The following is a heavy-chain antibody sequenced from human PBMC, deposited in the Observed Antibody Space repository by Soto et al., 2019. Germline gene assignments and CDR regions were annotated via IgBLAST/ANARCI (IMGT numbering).Heavy chain of an antibody. J-gene: IGHJ6*02. D-gene: IGHD6-13*01. CDR1: GGTFSSYA. Sequence: QVQLVQSWAEVKKPGSSVKVSCKASGGTFSSYAISWVRQAPGQGLEWMGGIIPIFGTANYAQKFQGRVTITADESTSTAYMELSSLRSEDTAVYYWARERFEQQVVPYYYGMDVWGQGTTVTVSS. CDR2: IIPIFGTA. V-gene: IGHV1-69*01. CDR3: ARERFEQQVVPYYYGMDV.